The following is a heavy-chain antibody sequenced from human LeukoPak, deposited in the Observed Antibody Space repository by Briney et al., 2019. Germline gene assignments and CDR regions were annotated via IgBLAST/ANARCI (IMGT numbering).Heavy chain of an antibody. Sequence: VKPSETLSLTCTVSGASISSYYWSWIRQPPGKGLEWIGYIYYSGSTNYNPSLKSRVTISVDTSKNQFSLKLSSVTAADTAVYYCARDRLQLQSWGQGTLVTVSS. CDR1: GASISSYY. CDR3: ARDRLQLQS. CDR2: IYYSGST. D-gene: IGHD5-24*01. J-gene: IGHJ5*02. V-gene: IGHV4-59*01.